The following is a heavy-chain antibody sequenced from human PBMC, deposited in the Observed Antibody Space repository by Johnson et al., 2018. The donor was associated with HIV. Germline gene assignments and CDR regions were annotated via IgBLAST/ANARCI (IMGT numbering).Heavy chain of an antibody. CDR1: GFTFSSYG. CDR2: IWYVGSNK. J-gene: IGHJ3*02. CDR3: ARDLDTAMVTCAFDI. Sequence: QVQLVESGGGVVQPGRSLRLSCAASGFTFSSYGMHWVRQAPGKGLEWVAVIWYVGSNKYYADSVKGRFTISRDNSKNTLYLQMNSLRAEDTAVYYCARDLDTAMVTCAFDIWGQGTMVTVSS. V-gene: IGHV3-33*01. D-gene: IGHD5-18*01.